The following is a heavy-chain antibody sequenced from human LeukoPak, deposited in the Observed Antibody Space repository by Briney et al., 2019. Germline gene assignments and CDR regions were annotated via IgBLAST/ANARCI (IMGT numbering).Heavy chain of an antibody. CDR3: ARRGYYGSGSYFDYMDV. D-gene: IGHD3-10*01. J-gene: IGHJ6*03. CDR1: GFTFSSYG. Sequence: SGGSLRLSCAASGFTFSSYGMSWVRQAPGKGLEWVSAISGSGGNTYYADSVKGRFTISRDNSKNTLYLQMNSLRAEDTALYYCARRGYYGSGSYFDYMDVWGKGTTVTVSS. V-gene: IGHV3-23*01. CDR2: ISGSGGNT.